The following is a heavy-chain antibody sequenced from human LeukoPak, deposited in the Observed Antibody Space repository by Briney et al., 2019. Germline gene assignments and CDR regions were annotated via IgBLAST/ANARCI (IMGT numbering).Heavy chain of an antibody. J-gene: IGHJ4*02. CDR3: ARDVGNYVWGSYRFRGFDY. V-gene: IGHV1-18*01. D-gene: IGHD3-16*02. Sequence: ASVKVSCKASGYTFTSYGISWVRQAPGQGLEWMGWVSAYNGNTNYAQKLQGRVTMTTDTSTGTAYMELRSLRSDDTAVYYCARDVGNYVWGSYRFRGFDYWGQGTLVTVSS. CDR2: VSAYNGNT. CDR1: GYTFTSYG.